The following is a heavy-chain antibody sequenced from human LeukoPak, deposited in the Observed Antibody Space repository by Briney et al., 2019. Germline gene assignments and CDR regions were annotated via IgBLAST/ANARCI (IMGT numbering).Heavy chain of an antibody. CDR2: IYHSGST. D-gene: IGHD6-13*01. V-gene: IGHV4-38-2*02. CDR3: ARAYSSSWYWNWFDP. CDR1: GYSISSGYY. J-gene: IGHJ5*02. Sequence: SETLSLTCTVSGYSISSGYYWGWIRQPPGKGLEWIGSIYHSGSTYYNPSLKSRVTISVDTSKNQFSLKLSSVTAADTAVYYCARAYSSSWYWNWFDPWGQGTLVTVSS.